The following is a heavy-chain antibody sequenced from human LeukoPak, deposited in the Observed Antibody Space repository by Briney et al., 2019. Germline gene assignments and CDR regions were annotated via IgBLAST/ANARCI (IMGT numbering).Heavy chain of an antibody. D-gene: IGHD3-22*01. CDR3: TADDLDYYAGSGRDY. V-gene: IGHV1-24*01. CDR2: FDPEDGET. CDR1: GYTLTELS. Sequence: ASVKVSCKVSGYTLTELSMHWVRQAPGKGLEWMGGFDPEDGETIYAQKFQGRVTMTEDTSTDTAYMELSSLRSEDTAVYYCTADDLDYYAGSGRDYWGQGTLVTVSS. J-gene: IGHJ4*02.